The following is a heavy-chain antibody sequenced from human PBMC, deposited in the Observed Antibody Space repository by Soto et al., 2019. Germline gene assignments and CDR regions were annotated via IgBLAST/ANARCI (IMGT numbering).Heavy chain of an antibody. V-gene: IGHV4-4*02. CDR3: ARRWGEGRVDY. D-gene: IGHD3-10*01. J-gene: IGHJ4*02. CDR1: GGSISSSNW. CDR2: IYHSGNT. Sequence: QVQLQESGPGLVKPSGTLSLTCAVSGGSISSSNWWSWVRQPPGKGLEWIGEIYHSGNTNYNPCLKSRVTMAVDKSRNQFSLKLSSVTAADTAVYYCARRWGEGRVDYWGQGTLVTVSS.